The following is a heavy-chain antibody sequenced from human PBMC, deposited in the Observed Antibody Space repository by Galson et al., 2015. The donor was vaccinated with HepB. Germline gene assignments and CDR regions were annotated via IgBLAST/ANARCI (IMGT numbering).Heavy chain of an antibody. J-gene: IGHJ3*01. V-gene: IGHV4-34*01. CDR1: GGSFSAYS. Sequence: LSLTCAVYGGSFSAYSWRWIRQSPGRGLEWIGEIDDVGRADYSPSLKSRVTISVDTSKNQLSLNLTFVTAADTAVYYCARDWADEAFDLWGQGTMVTVSS. CDR2: IDDVGRA. D-gene: IGHD7-27*01. CDR3: ARDWADEAFDL.